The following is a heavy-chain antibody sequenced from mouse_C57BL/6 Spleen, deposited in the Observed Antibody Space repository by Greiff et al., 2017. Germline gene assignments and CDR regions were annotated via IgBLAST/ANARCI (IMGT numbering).Heavy chain of an antibody. J-gene: IGHJ1*03. CDR1: GYTFTSYW. D-gene: IGHD4-1*01. CDR2: IDPNSGGT. V-gene: IGHV1-72*01. Sequence: QVQLQQSGAELVKPGASVKLSCTASGYTFTSYWMHWVKQRPGRGLEWIGRIDPNSGGTKYTAKFKGKATLTVDKPSSTAYMQLSSLTSEDSAVYYGARWGLGHWYFDVWGTGTTVTVSS. CDR3: ARWGLGHWYFDV.